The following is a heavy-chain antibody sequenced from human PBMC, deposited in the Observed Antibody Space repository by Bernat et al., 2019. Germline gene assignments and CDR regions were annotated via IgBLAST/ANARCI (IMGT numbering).Heavy chain of an antibody. D-gene: IGHD6-19*01. V-gene: IGHV3-7*01. CDR1: GFTFSSYW. J-gene: IGHJ5*02. CDR2: IKQDGSEK. CDR3: ARDNPRSSWHGGRIAVAGPLSFDP. Sequence: EVQLAESGGGLVQPGGSLRLSCAASGFTFSSYWMSWVRQAPGKGLEWVANIKQDGSEKYYVDSVKGRFTISRDNAKNSLYLQMNSLRAEDTAVYYCARDNPRSSWHGGRIAVAGPLSFDPWGQGTLVTVSS.